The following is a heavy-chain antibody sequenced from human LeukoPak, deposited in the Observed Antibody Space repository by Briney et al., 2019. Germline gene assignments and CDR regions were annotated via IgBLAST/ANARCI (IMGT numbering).Heavy chain of an antibody. CDR2: ISGRSSTI. J-gene: IGHJ4*02. CDR1: AFTFSDYS. CDR3: AKDRVEYSSGWLDY. V-gene: IGHV3-48*01. D-gene: IGHD6-19*01. Sequence: PGGSLRLSCAASAFTFSDYSMNWVRQAPGKGLEWISYISGRSSTIYYADSVKCRFTISRDKYKDTLYLQMNSLRPEDTAVYYCAKDRVEYSSGWLDYWGQGTLVTVSS.